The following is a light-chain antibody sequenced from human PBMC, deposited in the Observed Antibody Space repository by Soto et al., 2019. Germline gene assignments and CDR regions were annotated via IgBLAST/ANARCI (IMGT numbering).Light chain of an antibody. CDR3: QQYGTPLFT. J-gene: IGKJ3*01. V-gene: IGKV3-20*01. CDR2: GAS. Sequence: IVLTQSPGTLSLSPGERATLSCGASQSVTNNFLAWYQQKPGQAPRLLIYGASSRATRVPDRFSGSGSGTDFPLTSSRLEPGDFAVYYCQQYGTPLFTFGPGTKVDI. CDR1: QSVTNNF.